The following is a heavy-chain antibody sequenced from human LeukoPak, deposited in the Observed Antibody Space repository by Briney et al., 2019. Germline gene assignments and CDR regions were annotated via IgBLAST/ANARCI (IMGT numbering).Heavy chain of an antibody. J-gene: IGHJ6*03. Sequence: SETLSLTCTVSGGSISSYYWSWIRQPPGKGLEWIGYIYYSGSTNYNPSLKSRVTISVDTSKNQFSLKLRSVTAADTAVYYCARGIDSSLGRYYYYYMDVWGKGTTVTVSS. CDR2: IYYSGST. D-gene: IGHD3-10*01. CDR1: GGSISSYY. V-gene: IGHV4-59*12. CDR3: ARGIDSSLGRYYYYYMDV.